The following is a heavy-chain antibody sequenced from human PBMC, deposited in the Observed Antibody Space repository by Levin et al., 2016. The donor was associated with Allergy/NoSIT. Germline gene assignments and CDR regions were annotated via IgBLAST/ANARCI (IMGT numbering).Heavy chain of an antibody. J-gene: IGHJ6*02. D-gene: IGHD1-1*01. CDR1: GFTVSSNY. CDR3: ARGGANDAKPPYYYYGMDV. Sequence: GGSLRLSCAASGFTVSSNYMSWVRQAPGKGLEWVSVIYSGGSTYYADSVKGRFTISRDNSKNTLYLQMNSLRAEDTAVYYCARGGANDAKPPYYYYGMDVWGQGTTVTVSS. V-gene: IGHV3-53*01. CDR2: IYSGGST.